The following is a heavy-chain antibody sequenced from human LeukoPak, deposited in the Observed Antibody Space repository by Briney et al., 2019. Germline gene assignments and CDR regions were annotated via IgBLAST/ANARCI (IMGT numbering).Heavy chain of an antibody. Sequence: PGGSLRLSCAASGFTFDGFALFWVRHAPGKGLEYVSGINWNSGSIDYADSVKGRFTTSRDNAKSSLYLQMNSLRVEDTAVYYCAKGTGGYYGPFDSWGQGTLVTVSS. D-gene: IGHD3-22*01. CDR1: GFTFDGFA. CDR2: INWNSGSI. J-gene: IGHJ4*02. V-gene: IGHV3-9*01. CDR3: AKGTGGYYGPFDS.